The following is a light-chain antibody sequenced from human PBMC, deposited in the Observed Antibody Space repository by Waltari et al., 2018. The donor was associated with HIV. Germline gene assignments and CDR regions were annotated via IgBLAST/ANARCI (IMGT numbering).Light chain of an antibody. CDR2: DVS. CDR3: SSYTSSSTPSVV. J-gene: IGLJ2*01. Sequence: QSALTQPASVSGSPGQSITISCTGTSSDVGRYNYVSWSQQHPGKAPKLMIYDVSNRPSGVSNRFSGSKSGNTASLTISGLQAEDEADYYCSSYTSSSTPSVVFGGGTKLTVL. V-gene: IGLV2-14*01. CDR1: SSDVGRYNY.